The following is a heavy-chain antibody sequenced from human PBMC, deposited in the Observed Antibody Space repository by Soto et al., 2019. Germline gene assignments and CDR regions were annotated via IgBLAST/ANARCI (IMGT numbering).Heavy chain of an antibody. CDR2: IIPLFGTA. CDR1: GGTFSTYA. V-gene: IGHV1-69*13. CDR3: ARPKGSYTSGYYYFDY. Sequence: ASVKVSCKTSGGTFSTYAIYWVRQAPGQGLEWMGAIIPLFGTADYAQKFQGRVTITADESTSTAYMELSSLRSEDTAVYYCARPKGSYTSGYYYFDYWGQGTLVTVSS. J-gene: IGHJ4*02. D-gene: IGHD6-19*01.